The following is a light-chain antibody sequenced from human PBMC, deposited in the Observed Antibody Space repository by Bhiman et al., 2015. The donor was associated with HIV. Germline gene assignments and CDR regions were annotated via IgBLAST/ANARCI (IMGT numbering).Light chain of an antibody. V-gene: IGLV3-1*01. Sequence: SYELTQPPSVSVSPGQTASITCSGDKLGDKYACWYQQKPGQSPMLVIYQDTKRPSGIPERFSGSNSGNTATLTISGTQAMDEADYYCRAWDNSQYVFGPGTKVTVL. J-gene: IGLJ1*01. CDR2: QDT. CDR3: RAWDNSQYV. CDR1: KLGDKY.